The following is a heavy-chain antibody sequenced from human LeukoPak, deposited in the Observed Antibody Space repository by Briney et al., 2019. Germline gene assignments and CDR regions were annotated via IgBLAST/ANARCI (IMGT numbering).Heavy chain of an antibody. Sequence: GRSLRLSCAASGFTFSSYAMHWVRQAPGKGLEWVAVISYDGSNKYYADSVKGRFTISRDNSKNTLYLQMNSLRAEDTAVYYCARPDIVVVPAAIGGLWGQGTLVTVSS. V-gene: IGHV3-30-3*01. D-gene: IGHD2-2*02. CDR3: ARPDIVVVPAAIGGL. CDR2: ISYDGSNK. CDR1: GFTFSSYA. J-gene: IGHJ4*02.